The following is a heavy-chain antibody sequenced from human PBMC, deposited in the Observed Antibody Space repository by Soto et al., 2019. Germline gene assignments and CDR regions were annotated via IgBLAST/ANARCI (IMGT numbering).Heavy chain of an antibody. CDR1: GFTFSSYA. CDR2: ISYDGSNK. V-gene: IGHV3-30*04. J-gene: IGHJ4*02. D-gene: IGHD3-22*01. CDR3: AREVGYDSSGSDY. Sequence: GESLKISCAASGFTFSSYAMHWVRQAPGKGLEWVAVISYDGSNKYYADSVKGRFTISRDNSKNTLYLQMNSLRAEDTAVYYCAREVGYDSSGSDYWGQGTLVTVSS.